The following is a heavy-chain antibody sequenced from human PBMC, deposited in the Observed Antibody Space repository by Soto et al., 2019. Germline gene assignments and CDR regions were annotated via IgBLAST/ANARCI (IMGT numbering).Heavy chain of an antibody. V-gene: IGHV3-23*01. J-gene: IGHJ4*02. CDR2: ITGSGDST. CDR3: ACAGGGNYYYFDY. Sequence: HPGGSLRLSCAASGFTFTTHAMNWVRQAPGKGLEWVSVITGSGDSTYYADSVKGRFTISRDNSKNTLFLQMSSLRAEDTAIYYCACAGGGNYYYFDYWGQGTPVTVSS. CDR1: GFTFTTHA. D-gene: IGHD4-4*01.